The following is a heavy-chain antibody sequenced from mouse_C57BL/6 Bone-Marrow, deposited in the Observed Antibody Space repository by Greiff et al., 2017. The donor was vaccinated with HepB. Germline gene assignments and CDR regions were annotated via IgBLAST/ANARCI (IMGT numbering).Heavy chain of an antibody. J-gene: IGHJ2*01. V-gene: IGHV1-15*01. CDR2: IDPETGGT. CDR1: GYTFTDYE. Sequence: QVQLQQSGAELVRPGASVTLSCKASGYTFTDYEMHWVKQTPVHGLEWIGAIDPETGGTAYNQKFKGKAILTAEKSSSTAYMELRSLTSEDSAVYYCTRRGFYYTPYFDYWGQGTTLTVSS. CDR3: TRRGFYYTPYFDY. D-gene: IGHD2-1*01.